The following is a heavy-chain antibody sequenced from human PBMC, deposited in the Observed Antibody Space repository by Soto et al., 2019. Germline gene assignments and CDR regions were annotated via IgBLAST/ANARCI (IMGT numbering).Heavy chain of an antibody. CDR2: IIPIFGTA. CDR1: GGTFSSYA. J-gene: IGHJ6*02. D-gene: IGHD3-3*01. CDR3: ARHYDFWSGYYSQSYYYYGMDV. Sequence: SVKVSCKASGGTFSSYAISWVRQAPGQGLEWMGGIIPIFGTANYAQKFQGRVTITADESTSTAYMELSSLRSEDTAVYYCARHYDFWSGYYSQSYYYYGMDVWGQGTTVTVSS. V-gene: IGHV1-69*13.